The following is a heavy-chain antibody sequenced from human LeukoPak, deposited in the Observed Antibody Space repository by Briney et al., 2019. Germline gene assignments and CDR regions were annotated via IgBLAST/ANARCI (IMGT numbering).Heavy chain of an antibody. CDR3: ARQRCSSTSCYRWTPVYFDY. CDR2: INHSGST. CDR1: GGSFSGYY. V-gene: IGHV4-34*01. J-gene: IGHJ4*02. D-gene: IGHD2-2*02. Sequence: SETLSLTCAVYGGSFSGYYWSWIRQPLGKGLEWIGEINHSGSTNYNPSLKSRVTISVDTSKNQFSLKLSSVTAADTAVYYYARQRCSSTSCYRWTPVYFDYWGQGTLVTVSS.